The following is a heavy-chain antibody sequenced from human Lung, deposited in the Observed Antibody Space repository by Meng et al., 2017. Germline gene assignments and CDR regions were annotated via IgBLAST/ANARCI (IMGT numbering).Heavy chain of an antibody. V-gene: IGHV4-34*01. D-gene: IGHD4-11*01. CDR1: GGSLSDYH. J-gene: IGHJ4*02. CDR3: ARGPTTMAHDFDY. Sequence: VSRHAWGAGRFVPSETLALTCVVSGGSLSDYHWRWLRQPPGKGLEWIGEINHSGGTNYNPSLESRATISVDTSQNNLSLKLSSVTAADSAVYYCARGPTTMAHDFDYWGQGTLVTVSS. CDR2: INHSGGT.